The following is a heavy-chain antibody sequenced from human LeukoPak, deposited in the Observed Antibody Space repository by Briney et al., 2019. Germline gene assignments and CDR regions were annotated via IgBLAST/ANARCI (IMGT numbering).Heavy chain of an antibody. J-gene: IGHJ6*02. V-gene: IGHV1-46*01. Sequence: ASVKVSCKASGYTFTSFSISWVRQAPGQGLEWMGIINPSGGSTSYAQKFQGRVTMTRDTSTSTVYMELSSLRSEDTAVYYCARRPTLGWGGGMDVWGQGTTVTVSS. CDR2: INPSGGST. CDR3: ARRPTLGWGGGMDV. CDR1: GYTFTSFS. D-gene: IGHD7-27*01.